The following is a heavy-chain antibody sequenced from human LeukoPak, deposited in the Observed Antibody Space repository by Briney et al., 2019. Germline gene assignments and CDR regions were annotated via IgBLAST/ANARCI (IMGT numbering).Heavy chain of an antibody. CDR2: ISSSSSYI. CDR1: GFTFSSYS. V-gene: IGHV3-21*01. CDR3: AREVWTVVTAYYFDY. J-gene: IGHJ4*02. Sequence: PGGSLRLSCAASGFTFSSYSMNWVRQAPGKGLEWVSSISSSSSYIYYADSVKGRFTISRDNAKNSLYLQMNSLRAEDTAVYYCAREVWTVVTAYYFDYWGQGTLVTVSS. D-gene: IGHD4-23*01.